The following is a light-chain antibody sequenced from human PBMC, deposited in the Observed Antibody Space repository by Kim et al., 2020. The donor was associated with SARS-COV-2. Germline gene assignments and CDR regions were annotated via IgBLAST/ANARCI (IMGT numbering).Light chain of an antibody. CDR1: YELLHSYGYNY. CDR3: MQALQTPYT. V-gene: IGKV2-28*01. CDR2: LGY. J-gene: IGKJ2*01. Sequence: PASASWCAGYELLHSYGYNYWDCSLQKPGQSRQLLIYLGYNRASGVPDRFSGSGSGTVFTLKISREEAEDVGVYYCMQALQTPYTFGQGTKLEI.